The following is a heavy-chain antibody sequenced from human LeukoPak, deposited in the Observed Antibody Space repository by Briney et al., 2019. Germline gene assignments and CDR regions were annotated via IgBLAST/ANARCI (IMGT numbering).Heavy chain of an antibody. D-gene: IGHD3-3*01. J-gene: IGHJ4*02. Sequence: ASVKVSCKASGYTFSSYYIHWVRQAPGQGLEWMGWINPNSGGTNYAQKFQGRVTMTRDTSISTAYMELSRLRSDDTAVYYCARIPHEYYDFWSGYPVLGWGQGTLVTVSS. CDR3: ARIPHEYYDFWSGYPVLG. CDR1: GYTFSSYY. V-gene: IGHV1-2*02. CDR2: INPNSGGT.